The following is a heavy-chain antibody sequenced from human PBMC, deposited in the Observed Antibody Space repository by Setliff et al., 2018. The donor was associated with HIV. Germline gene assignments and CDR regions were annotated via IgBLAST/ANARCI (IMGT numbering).Heavy chain of an antibody. CDR1: GGTFSSYA. CDR2: IIFIFGTA. V-gene: IGHV1-69*06. CDR3: ARTPARKGRGVYYFDY. Sequence: SVKVSCKASGGTFSSYAINWVRQAPGQGPEWMGRIIFIFGTANYAQKSRGRVTITADKSTSTAYMELRSLRSDDTAVYYCARTPARKGRGVYYFDYWGQGTLVTVSS. J-gene: IGHJ4*02. D-gene: IGHD1-26*01.